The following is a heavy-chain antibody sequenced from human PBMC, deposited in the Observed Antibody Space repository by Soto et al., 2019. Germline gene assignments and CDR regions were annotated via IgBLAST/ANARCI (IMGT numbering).Heavy chain of an antibody. Sequence: QALLEQSGPEVKKPGDSVRISCWLYDSVFVTSVITWLRQAPGQGLEWMGWIRANDGGTLSAMKFTDRHVMSTDPRWNMAYLPLGDGTSEDSALYFCAWGGGRPLSPLETWGHGTPVTVSA. CDR1: DSVFVTSV. D-gene: IGHD3-16*01. CDR2: IRANDGGT. V-gene: IGHV1-18*01. J-gene: IGHJ4*01. CDR3: AWGGGRPLSPLET.